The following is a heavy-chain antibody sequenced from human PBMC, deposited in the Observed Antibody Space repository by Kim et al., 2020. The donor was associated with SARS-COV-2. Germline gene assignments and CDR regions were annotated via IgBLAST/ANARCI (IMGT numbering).Heavy chain of an antibody. J-gene: IGHJ5*02. Sequence: GGSLRLSCAASGFTFSSYSMNWVRQAPGKGLEWVSSISSSSSYIYYADSVKGRFTISRDNAKNSLYLQMNSLRAEDTAVYYCASAGGYGDFYNWFDPWGQGTLVTVSS. CDR2: ISSSSSYI. V-gene: IGHV3-21*01. D-gene: IGHD4-17*01. CDR1: GFTFSSYS. CDR3: ASAGGYGDFYNWFDP.